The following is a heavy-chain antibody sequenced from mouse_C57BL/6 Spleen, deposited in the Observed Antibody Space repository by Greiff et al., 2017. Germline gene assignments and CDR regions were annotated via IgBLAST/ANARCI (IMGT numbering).Heavy chain of an antibody. CDR1: GFTFSSYT. CDR2: ISGGGGNT. Sequence: EVKLVESGGGLVKPGGSLKLSCAASGFTFSSYTMSWVRQTPEKRLEWVATISGGGGNTYYPDSVKGRFTISRDNAKNTLYLQMSSLRSEDTALYYCARQYGNYWYFDVWGTGTTVTVSS. V-gene: IGHV5-9*01. CDR3: ARQYGNYWYFDV. D-gene: IGHD2-1*01. J-gene: IGHJ1*03.